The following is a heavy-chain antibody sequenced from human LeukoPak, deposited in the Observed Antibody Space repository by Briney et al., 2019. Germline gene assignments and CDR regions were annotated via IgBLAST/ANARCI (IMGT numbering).Heavy chain of an antibody. CDR3: AKERIVVVPAAIGPLGY. CDR1: GFTFSSYA. J-gene: IGHJ4*02. D-gene: IGHD2-2*02. V-gene: IGHV3-23*01. Sequence: GGSLRLSCAASGFTFSSYAMSWVRQAPGKGLEWVSAISGSGGSTYYADSAKGRFTISRDNSKNTLYLQMNSLRAEDTAVYYCAKERIVVVPAAIGPLGYWGQGTLVTVSS. CDR2: ISGSGGST.